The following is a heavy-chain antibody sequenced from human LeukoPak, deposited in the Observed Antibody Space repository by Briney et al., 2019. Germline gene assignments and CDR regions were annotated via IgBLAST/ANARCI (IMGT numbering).Heavy chain of an antibody. D-gene: IGHD2-2*01. Sequence: KTSETLSLTCAVYGGSFSGYYWSWIRQPPGKGLEWIGEINHSGSTNYCPSLKSRVTISLDTSKNQFSLKLSSVTAADTVVYYCAREPHCSDTSCYFGNAFDIWGQGTMVTVSS. V-gene: IGHV4-34*01. CDR2: INHSGST. J-gene: IGHJ3*02. CDR1: GGSFSGYY. CDR3: AREPHCSDTSCYFGNAFDI.